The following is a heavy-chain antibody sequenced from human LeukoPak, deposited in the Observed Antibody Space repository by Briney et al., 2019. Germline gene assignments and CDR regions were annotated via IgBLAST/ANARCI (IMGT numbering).Heavy chain of an antibody. CDR2: IWYDGSNK. CDR1: GFTFSSYG. V-gene: IGHV3-33*06. D-gene: IGHD2-21*01. Sequence: GGSLRRSCAASGFTFSSYGMHWVRQAPGKGLEWVAVIWYDGSNKYYADSVKGRFTISRDNSKNTLYLQMNSLRAEDTAVYYCAKSQQATTFVVGYMDVWGKGTTVSVSS. J-gene: IGHJ6*03. CDR3: AKSQQATTFVVGYMDV.